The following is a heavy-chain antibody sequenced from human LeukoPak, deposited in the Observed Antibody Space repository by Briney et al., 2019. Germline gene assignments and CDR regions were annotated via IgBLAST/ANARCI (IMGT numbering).Heavy chain of an antibody. Sequence: SETLSLTCTVSGGSISSYCWSWIRQPPGKGLEWIGYIYYSGSTNYNPSLKSRVTISVDTSKNQFSLKLSSVTAADTAVYYCARGGHSSSWYYSLWGQGTLVTVSS. CDR3: ARGGHSSSWYYSL. D-gene: IGHD6-13*01. CDR2: IYYSGST. J-gene: IGHJ4*02. V-gene: IGHV4-59*12. CDR1: GGSISSYC.